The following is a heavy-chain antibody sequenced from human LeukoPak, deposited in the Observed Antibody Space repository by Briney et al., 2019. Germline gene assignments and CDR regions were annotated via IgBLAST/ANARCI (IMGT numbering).Heavy chain of an antibody. V-gene: IGHV3-74*01. Sequence: QTGGSLRLSCAPSGFTFSNYWMHWVRQAPGKGLVWVSRINSEGSITDYADSVKGRFTISRDNAKNTLYLQMNSLRAEDTAVYYCARAGYYRFDYWGQGTLVTVSS. J-gene: IGHJ4*02. CDR3: ARAGYYRFDY. CDR2: INSEGSIT. D-gene: IGHD2/OR15-2a*01. CDR1: GFTFSNYW.